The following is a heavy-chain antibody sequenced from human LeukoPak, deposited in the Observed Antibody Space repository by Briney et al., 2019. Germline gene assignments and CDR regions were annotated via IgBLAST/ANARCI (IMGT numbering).Heavy chain of an antibody. CDR2: IYTSGST. J-gene: IGHJ4*02. CDR3: ARDLGSSLSPGY. D-gene: IGHD6-6*01. CDR1: GGSISSGSYY. V-gene: IGHV4-61*02. Sequence: SQTLSLTCTVSGGSISSGSYYWSWIRQPAGKGLEWIGRIYTSGSTNYNPSLKSRVTISVDTSKNQSSLKLSSVTAADTAVYYCARDLGSSLSPGYWGQGTLITVSS.